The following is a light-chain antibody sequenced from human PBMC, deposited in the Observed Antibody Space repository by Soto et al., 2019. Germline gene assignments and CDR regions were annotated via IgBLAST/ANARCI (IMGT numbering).Light chain of an antibody. CDR2: DAS. J-gene: IGKJ1*01. CDR3: QQYNSYAT. Sequence: DIQMTQSPSTLSASVGDRVTITCRASQSISSWLAWYQQKPGKAPKLLIYDASSLESGVPSRFSGSGSGTAFTLTISSRQPDDFATYYCQQYNSYATFGQGTKVEIK. V-gene: IGKV1-5*01. CDR1: QSISSW.